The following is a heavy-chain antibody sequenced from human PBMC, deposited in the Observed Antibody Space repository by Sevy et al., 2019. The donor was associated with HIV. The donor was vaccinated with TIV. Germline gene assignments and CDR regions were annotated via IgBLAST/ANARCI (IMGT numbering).Heavy chain of an antibody. D-gene: IGHD6-13*01. Sequence: ASVKVSCKASGGTFSSYAISWVRQAPGQGLEWMGGIIPIFGTANYAQKFQGRVTITADESTSTAYMELSSLRSEDTAVYYCARDSPVGSSLHKFDPWGQGTLVTVSS. CDR1: GGTFSSYA. CDR2: IIPIFGTA. J-gene: IGHJ5*02. CDR3: ARDSPVGSSLHKFDP. V-gene: IGHV1-69*13.